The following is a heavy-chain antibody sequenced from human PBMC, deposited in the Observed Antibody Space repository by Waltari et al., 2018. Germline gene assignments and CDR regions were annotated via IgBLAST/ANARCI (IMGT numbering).Heavy chain of an antibody. CDR1: GSTFTSYD. V-gene: IGHV1-8*01. D-gene: IGHD3-10*01. CDR3: ARGVLLWFGELLRWFDP. J-gene: IGHJ5*02. Sequence: QVQLVQSGAEVKKPGASVKVSCKASGSTFTSYDITWVRPATGQGLEWMGWMNPNSGNTGYAQKFQGRVTMTRNTSISTAYMELSSLRSEDTAVYYCARGVLLWFGELLRWFDPWGQGTLVTVSS. CDR2: MNPNSGNT.